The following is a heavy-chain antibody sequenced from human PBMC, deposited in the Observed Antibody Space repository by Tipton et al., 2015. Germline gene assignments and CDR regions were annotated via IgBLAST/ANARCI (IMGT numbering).Heavy chain of an antibody. CDR1: SDSISKYY. J-gene: IGHJ6*02. CDR3: ARGHYVSRMDV. Sequence: TLSLTCSVSSDSISKYYWSWIRQPPGKELEWIGYIQYSGSTNYNPSLKSRVTISVDTSKSQFFLKLTSVIAADTAVYFCARGHYVSRMDVWGQGTTVTVSS. CDR2: IQYSGST. D-gene: IGHD3-10*01. V-gene: IGHV4-59*12.